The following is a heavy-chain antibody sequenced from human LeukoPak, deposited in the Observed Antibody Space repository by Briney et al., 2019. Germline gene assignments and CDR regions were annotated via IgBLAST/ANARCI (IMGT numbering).Heavy chain of an antibody. D-gene: IGHD2-21*02. V-gene: IGHV4-59*01. CDR1: GGSISSYY. CDR3: ARVGDQNAFDI. CDR2: IYYSGST. Sequence: SETLSLTCTVSGGSISSYYWCWLRQPPGKGLEWIGYIYYSGSTNYNPSLTSRVTISVDTSKNQFSLKLSSVTAADTAVYYCARVGDQNAFDIWGQGTMVTVSS. J-gene: IGHJ3*02.